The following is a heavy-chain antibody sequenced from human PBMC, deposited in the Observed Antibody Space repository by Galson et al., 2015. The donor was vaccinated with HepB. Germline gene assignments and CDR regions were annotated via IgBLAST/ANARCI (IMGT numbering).Heavy chain of an antibody. CDR1: GFTFSSYA. CDR3: ARDKRLGELSRSNYFDY. Sequence: SLRLSCAASGFTFSSYAMHWVRQAPGKGLEWVAVISYDGSNKYYADSVKGRFTISRDNSKNTLYLQMSSLRAEDTAVYYCARDKRLGELSRSNYFDYWGQGTLVTVSS. J-gene: IGHJ4*02. D-gene: IGHD3-16*02. V-gene: IGHV3-30*04. CDR2: ISYDGSNK.